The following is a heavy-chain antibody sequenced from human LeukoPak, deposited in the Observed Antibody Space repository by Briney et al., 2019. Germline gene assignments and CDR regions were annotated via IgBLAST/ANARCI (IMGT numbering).Heavy chain of an antibody. D-gene: IGHD3-22*01. CDR1: GFTFSHYP. CDR2: ISYAGGNE. J-gene: IGHJ4*02. V-gene: IGHV3-30-3*01. Sequence: GRSLRLSCAASGFTFSHYPMHWVRQAPGKGLEWVAVISYAGGNEYYADSVKGRFPISRDNSKNTLYLQMNSLRAEDTAVYYCARDPYDSSYYFDYWGQGTLVTVSS. CDR3: ARDPYDSSYYFDY.